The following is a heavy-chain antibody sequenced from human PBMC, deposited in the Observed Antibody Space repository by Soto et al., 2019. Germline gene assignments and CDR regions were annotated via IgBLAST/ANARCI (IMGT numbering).Heavy chain of an antibody. J-gene: IGHJ5*02. CDR2: INAGNGNT. CDR3: ASDVGIVGGTAWEMFDP. CDR1: GYTFTSYA. V-gene: IGHV1-3*01. Sequence: ASVKVSCKASGYTFTSYAMHWVRQAPGRRPEWMGWINAGNGNTKYSQNFQGRVTINRDTSASTAYMELSSLTSEDTAVYYCASDVGIVGGTAWEMFDPWGQGTLVTVSS. D-gene: IGHD1-26*01.